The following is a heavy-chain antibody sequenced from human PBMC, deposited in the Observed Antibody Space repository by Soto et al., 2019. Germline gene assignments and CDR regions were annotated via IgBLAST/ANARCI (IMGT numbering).Heavy chain of an antibody. CDR3: TKDAEAYDFAFDK. J-gene: IGHJ3*02. V-gene: IGHV3-23*01. Sequence: GGSLRLSCAASGFTFSIYAMSWVRQAPGKGLECVSGIGVGKADTYYADSVKGRFTISRDNSKSTLSLQMNSLRVEDTALYYCTKDAEAYDFAFDKWGQGTMVTVSS. CDR1: GFTFSIYA. D-gene: IGHD3-3*01. CDR2: IGVGKADT.